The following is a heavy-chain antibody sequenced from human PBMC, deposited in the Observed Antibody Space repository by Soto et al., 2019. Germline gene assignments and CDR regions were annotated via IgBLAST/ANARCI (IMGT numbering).Heavy chain of an antibody. Sequence: QITLKESGPTLVKPTQTLTLTCTFSGFSLSTSGVGVGWIRQPPGKALEWLALLYWDNDKRYSPSLKSRLTISQDTSKNQVVLTMTNLDPVDTSTCYCAHRPGHALTYYGSGRIAWGWFDPWGQGTLVTVSS. J-gene: IGHJ5*02. V-gene: IGHV2-5*02. CDR3: AHRPGHALTYYGSGRIAWGWFDP. CDR1: GFSLSTSGVG. D-gene: IGHD3-10*01. CDR2: LYWDNDK.